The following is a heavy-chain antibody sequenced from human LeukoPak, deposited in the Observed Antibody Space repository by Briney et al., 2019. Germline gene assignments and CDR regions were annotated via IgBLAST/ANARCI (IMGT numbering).Heavy chain of an antibody. J-gene: IGHJ4*02. V-gene: IGHV1-69*05. CDR1: GGTFSSYA. CDR3: ARDGSSGSFDY. CDR2: IIPIFGTA. D-gene: IGHD6-19*01. Sequence: SVKVSCKASGGTFSSYAISWVRQAPGQGLEWMGRIIPIFGTANYAQKFQGRVTITTDESTSTAYMELSGLRSEDTAVYYCARDGSSGSFDYWGQGTLVTVSS.